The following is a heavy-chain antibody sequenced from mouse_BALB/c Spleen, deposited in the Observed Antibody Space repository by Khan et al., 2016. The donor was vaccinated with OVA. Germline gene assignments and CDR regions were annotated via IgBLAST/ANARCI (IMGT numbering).Heavy chain of an antibody. D-gene: IGHD1-2*01. J-gene: IGHJ4*01. Sequence: EVELVESGGDLVNPGGSLKLSCAASGFIFSSYGMSWVRQTPDQRLEWVATISSGGTYTYYTDSVKGRFTISRDNAKNTLSLQMSSLKSEDTAVYYFTSFTTTSTGDYYAMDYWGQGTTVTVSS. CDR1: GFIFSSYG. CDR2: ISSGGTYT. CDR3: TSFTTTSTGDYYAMDY. V-gene: IGHV5-6*01.